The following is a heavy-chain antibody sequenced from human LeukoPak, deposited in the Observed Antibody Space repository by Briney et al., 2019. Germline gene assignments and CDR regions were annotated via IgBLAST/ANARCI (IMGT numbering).Heavy chain of an antibody. V-gene: IGHV5-51*01. CDR3: ARRAEVRGAITVMYYFDY. Sequence: GESLKISCKGSGYSFTSYWIGWVRQMPGKGLEWMGIIYPGDSDTRYSPSFQGQVTISADKPISTAYLQWSSLKASDTAMYYCARRAEVRGAITVMYYFDYWGQGTLVTVSS. J-gene: IGHJ4*02. CDR2: IYPGDSDT. CDR1: GYSFTSYW. D-gene: IGHD3-10*01.